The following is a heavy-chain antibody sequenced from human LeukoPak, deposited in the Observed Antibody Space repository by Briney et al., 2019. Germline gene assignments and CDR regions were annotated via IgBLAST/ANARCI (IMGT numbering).Heavy chain of an antibody. D-gene: IGHD3-3*01. V-gene: IGHV4-34*01. J-gene: IGHJ3*02. CDR2: INHSGST. CDR3: VYDFWSGYSRDAFDI. Sequence: SETLSLASAVYGGPFNTYYWNWIRQPPGKGLEWIGEINHSGSTYYNPSLKSRVTISVDTSKNQFSLKLSSVTAADTAVYYCVYDFWSGYSRDAFDIWGQGTMVTVSS. CDR1: GGPFNTYY.